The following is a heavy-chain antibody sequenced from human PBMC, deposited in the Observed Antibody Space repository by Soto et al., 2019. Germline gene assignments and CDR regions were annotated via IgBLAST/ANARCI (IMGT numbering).Heavy chain of an antibody. CDR3: ARGVGAARPLDY. Sequence: EVQLVESGGGLVQPGGSLRLSCAASGFTFSSYEMNWVRQAPGKGLEWVSYISSSGGTIYYAGSVKGRFTISRDNAKTSLYLHMNSLRPEDTAAYYCARGVGAARPLDYWGQGILVSVSS. J-gene: IGHJ4*02. CDR2: ISSSGGTI. CDR1: GFTFSSYE. D-gene: IGHD2-15*01. V-gene: IGHV3-48*03.